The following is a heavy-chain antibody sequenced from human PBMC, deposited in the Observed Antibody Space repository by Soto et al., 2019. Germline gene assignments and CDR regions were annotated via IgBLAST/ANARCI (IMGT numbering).Heavy chain of an antibody. CDR3: ARDQVAGTYYFDY. D-gene: IGHD6-19*01. CDR2: ISYDGSNK. Sequence: QVQLVESGGGVVQPGRSLRLSCAASGFTFSSYAMHWVRQAPGKGLEWVAVISYDGSNKYYADSVKGRFTISRDNSKNTLYLQMNSLIAEDTAVYYCARDQVAGTYYFDYWGQGTLVTVSS. V-gene: IGHV3-30-3*01. CDR1: GFTFSSYA. J-gene: IGHJ4*02.